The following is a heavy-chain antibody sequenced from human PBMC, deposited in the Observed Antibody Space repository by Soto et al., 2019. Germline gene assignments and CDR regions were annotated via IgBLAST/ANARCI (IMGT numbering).Heavy chain of an antibody. CDR2: IYYSGST. Sequence: LSLTCTVSGGSISSGDYYWSWIRQPPGKGLEWIGYIYYSGSTYYNPSLKSRVTISVDTSKNQFSLKLSSVTAADTAVYYRAREPLSYDSSGYYPGYFDYWGQGTLVTVSS. V-gene: IGHV4-30-4*01. D-gene: IGHD3-22*01. CDR1: GGSISSGDYY. J-gene: IGHJ4*02. CDR3: AREPLSYDSSGYYPGYFDY.